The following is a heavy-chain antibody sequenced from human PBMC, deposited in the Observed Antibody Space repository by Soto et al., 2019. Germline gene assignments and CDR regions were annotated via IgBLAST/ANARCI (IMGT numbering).Heavy chain of an antibody. CDR3: ARLIGYSWLDS. CDR2: TYYRSKWYH. D-gene: IGHD2-8*01. Sequence: QVQLQQSGPGLVKPSPTLSLNCAISGESVSTNRATWDWIRQSPSRGLEWLGRTYYRSKWYHVSAVPEKGRITITATTTNPQLSLQLNSVTPDDTAVYYCARLIGYSWLDSWGQGTLVTVSS. V-gene: IGHV6-1*01. CDR1: GESVSTNRAT. J-gene: IGHJ5*01.